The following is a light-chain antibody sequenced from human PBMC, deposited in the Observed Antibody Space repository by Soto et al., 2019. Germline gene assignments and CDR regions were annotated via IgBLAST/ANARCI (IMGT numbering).Light chain of an antibody. Sequence: DIQMTQSPSTLSASVGDRVTITCRASQSISSWLAWYQQKPGKAPKLLIYDASSLESGVPSRFIGSGSGTEFTLTISSLQPDDFATYYCQQYNSYSQTFGQGTKVDIK. J-gene: IGKJ1*01. CDR3: QQYNSYSQT. V-gene: IGKV1-5*01. CDR1: QSISSW. CDR2: DAS.